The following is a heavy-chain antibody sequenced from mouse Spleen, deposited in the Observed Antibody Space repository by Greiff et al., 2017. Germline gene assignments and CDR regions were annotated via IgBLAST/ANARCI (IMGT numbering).Heavy chain of an antibody. Sequence: EVQVVESGGDLVKPGGSLKLSCAASGFTFSSYGMSWVRQTPDKRLEWVATISSGGSYTYYPDSVKGRFTISRDNAKNTLYLQMSSLKSEDTAMYYCAATVVATDYAMDYWGQGTSVTVSS. D-gene: IGHD1-1*01. V-gene: IGHV5-6*01. CDR1: GFTFSSYG. CDR3: AATVVATDYAMDY. CDR2: ISSGGSYT. J-gene: IGHJ4*01.